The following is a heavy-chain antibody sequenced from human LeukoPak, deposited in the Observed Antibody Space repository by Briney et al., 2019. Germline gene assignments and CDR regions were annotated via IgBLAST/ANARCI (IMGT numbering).Heavy chain of an antibody. CDR3: ARMSHSSGYYYFQH. CDR1: GFTFSGYS. CDR2: ISSSSSYI. J-gene: IGHJ1*01. V-gene: IGHV3-21*01. Sequence: GGSLRLSCAASGFTFSGYSMNWVRQAPGKGLESVSSISSSSSYIYYADSVKGRFTISRDNAKNSLYLQMNSLRAEDTAVYYCARMSHSSGYYYFQHWGQGTLVTVSS. D-gene: IGHD3-22*01.